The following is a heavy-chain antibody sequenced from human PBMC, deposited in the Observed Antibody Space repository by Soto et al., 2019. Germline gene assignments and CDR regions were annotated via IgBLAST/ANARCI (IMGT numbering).Heavy chain of an antibody. CDR3: SRGRHILTGYYRSGLSNWFDP. Sequence: SETLSLTCAVYGGSFSGYYWSWIRQPPGTGLELIGEINHSGSTNYNPSLKSRVTISVDTSKNQFSLKLSSVTAADTAVYYCSRGRHILTGYYRSGLSNWFDPWGPGTLVTVSS. D-gene: IGHD3-9*01. V-gene: IGHV4-34*01. J-gene: IGHJ5*02. CDR2: INHSGST. CDR1: GGSFSGYY.